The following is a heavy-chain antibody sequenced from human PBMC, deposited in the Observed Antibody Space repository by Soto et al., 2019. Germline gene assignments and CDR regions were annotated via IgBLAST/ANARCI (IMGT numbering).Heavy chain of an antibody. CDR1: GGTFSRYT. Sequence: QVQLVQSGAEVKKPGSSVKVSCKASGGTFSRYTVNWVRQAPGQGLEWMGGLIPMFATAGYAQKFQGRLTITADESTNTAFMELSSLRFEVTAIYYCARDGHFDFWRDPGFDPWGQGTLVTVSS. CDR3: ARDGHFDFWRDPGFDP. V-gene: IGHV1-69*01. J-gene: IGHJ5*02. CDR2: LIPMFATA. D-gene: IGHD3-3*01.